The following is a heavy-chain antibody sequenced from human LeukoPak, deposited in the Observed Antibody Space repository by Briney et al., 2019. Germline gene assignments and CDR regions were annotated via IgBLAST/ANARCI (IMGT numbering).Heavy chain of an antibody. CDR1: GGSFSGYY. D-gene: IGHD3-9*01. J-gene: IGHJ4*02. V-gene: IGHV4-34*01. Sequence: SETLSLTCAVYGGSFSGYYWSWIRQPPGKGLEWIGEINHSGSTNYNPSLKSRVTISVDTSKNQFSLKLSSVTAADTAVYYCARQTQGRILRYFDWLRSGDQGNDYWGQGTLVTVSS. CDR2: INHSGST. CDR3: ARQTQGRILRYFDWLRSGDQGNDY.